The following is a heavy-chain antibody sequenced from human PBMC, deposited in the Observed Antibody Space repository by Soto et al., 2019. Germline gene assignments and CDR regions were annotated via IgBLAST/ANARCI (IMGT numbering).Heavy chain of an antibody. J-gene: IGHJ6*02. CDR3: ARGMGDIVVVVAATPPRGMDV. Sequence: SETLSLTCAVYGGSFSGYYWSWIRQPPGKGLEWIGEINHSGSTNYNPSLKSRVTISVDTSKNQFSLKLSSVTAADTAVYYCARGMGDIVVVVAATPPRGMDVWGQGTTVTVSS. D-gene: IGHD2-15*01. CDR1: GGSFSGYY. V-gene: IGHV4-34*01. CDR2: INHSGST.